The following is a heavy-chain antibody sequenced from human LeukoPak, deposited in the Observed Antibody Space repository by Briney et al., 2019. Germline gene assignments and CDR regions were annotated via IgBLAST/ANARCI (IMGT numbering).Heavy chain of an antibody. Sequence: GESLKISCKGSGYSFTSYWIGWVRQMPGKGLEWMGIIYPGDSDTRYSPSFQGQVTISADKSISTAYLQWSSLKASGTAMYYCARRLYCSGGSCYSGDDAFDIWGQGTMVTVSS. CDR1: GYSFTSYW. J-gene: IGHJ3*02. D-gene: IGHD2-15*01. V-gene: IGHV5-51*01. CDR2: IYPGDSDT. CDR3: ARRLYCSGGSCYSGDDAFDI.